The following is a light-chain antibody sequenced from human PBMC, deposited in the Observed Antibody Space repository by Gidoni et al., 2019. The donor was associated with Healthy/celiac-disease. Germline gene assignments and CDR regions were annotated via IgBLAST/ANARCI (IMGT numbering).Light chain of an antibody. CDR3: QQRSNWSLT. Sequence: EIVFTQSPATLSLSPGERATLSCRASQSVSSYLAWYQQKPGQAPRLRIYDASNRATGIPARFSGSGSGTDFTLTISSLEPEDFAVYYCQQRSNWSLTFXGXTKVEIK. V-gene: IGKV3-11*01. J-gene: IGKJ4*01. CDR2: DAS. CDR1: QSVSSY.